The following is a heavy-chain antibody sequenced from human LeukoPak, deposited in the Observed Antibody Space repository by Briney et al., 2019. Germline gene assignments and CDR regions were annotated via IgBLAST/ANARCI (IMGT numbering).Heavy chain of an antibody. CDR2: ISFDGNNK. CDR3: AKDKSPRPANDY. V-gene: IGHV3-30*18. CDR1: GFSFSSYG. J-gene: IGHJ4*02. Sequence: GRSLRLSCAASGFSFSSYGMHWVRQAPGKGLEWVSFISFDGNNKYYADSVKGRFTISRDNSKNTLYLQMNSLRAEDTAVYYCAKDKSPRPANDYWGQGTLVTVSS. D-gene: IGHD2-2*01.